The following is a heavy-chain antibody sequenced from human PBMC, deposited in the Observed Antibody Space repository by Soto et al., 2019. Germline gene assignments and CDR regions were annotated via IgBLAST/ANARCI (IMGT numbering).Heavy chain of an antibody. CDR2: MSPSGGDT. CDR3: ARAELNNIYSYYAMEV. D-gene: IGHD3-10*01. Sequence: GASVKVSCKASGYTFIGNYIHWVRQARGQGLEWMGWMSPSGGDTKYAQRFQGRVTMTRDTYISTAYMELSSLRSDDTAIYYCARAELNNIYSYYAMEVWGQGTIDNVSS. CDR1: GYTFIGNY. V-gene: IGHV1-2*02. J-gene: IGHJ6*01.